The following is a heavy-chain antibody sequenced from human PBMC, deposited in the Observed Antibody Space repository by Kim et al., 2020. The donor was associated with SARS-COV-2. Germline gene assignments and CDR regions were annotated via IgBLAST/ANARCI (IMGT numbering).Heavy chain of an antibody. D-gene: IGHD5-12*01. CDR1: GGSFSGYY. J-gene: IGHJ5*02. CDR2: INHSGST. Sequence: SETLSLTCAVYGGSFSGYYWSWIRQPPGKGLEWIGEINHSGSTNYNPSLKSRVTISVDTSKNQFSLKLSSVTAADTAVYYCAREAGSGYESPWGQGTLVTVSS. V-gene: IGHV4-34*01. CDR3: AREAGSGYESP.